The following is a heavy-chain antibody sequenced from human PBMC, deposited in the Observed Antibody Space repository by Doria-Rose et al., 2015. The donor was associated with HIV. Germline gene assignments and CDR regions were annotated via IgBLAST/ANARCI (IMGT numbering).Heavy chain of an antibody. D-gene: IGHD6-13*01. CDR1: GVSLSSPGMG. CDR2: IFSDDER. V-gene: IGHV2-26*01. CDR3: ARIKSSRWYHKYYFDF. Sequence: QVTLKESGPVLVKPTETLTLTCTVSGVSLSSPGMGVSWIRQPPGKALEWYAYIFSDDERSYKTSLQSRLTISRGTSKSQVVLTMTDMDPVDTATYYCARIKSSRWYHKYYFDFWGQGTLVIVSA. J-gene: IGHJ4*02.